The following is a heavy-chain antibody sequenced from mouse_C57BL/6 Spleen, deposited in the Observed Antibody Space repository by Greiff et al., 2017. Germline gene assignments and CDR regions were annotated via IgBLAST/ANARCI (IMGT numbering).Heavy chain of an antibody. D-gene: IGHD3-3*01. V-gene: IGHV1-82*01. Sequence: VQLQQSGPELVKPGASVKISCKASGYAFSSSWMNWVKQRPGKGLEWIGRIYPGDGDTNYNGKFKGKATLTADKSSSTAYMQLSSLTSEDSAVYFCARGGDGNFAYWGQGTLVTVSA. CDR1: GYAFSSSW. J-gene: IGHJ3*01. CDR3: ARGGDGNFAY. CDR2: IYPGDGDT.